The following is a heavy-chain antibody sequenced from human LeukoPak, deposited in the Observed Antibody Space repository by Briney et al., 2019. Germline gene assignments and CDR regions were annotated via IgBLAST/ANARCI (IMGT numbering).Heavy chain of an antibody. J-gene: IGHJ4*02. Sequence: GGCLRLSCAASGFTFTNYAMSWVRQAPGKGLEWVSGIYGSGGSTYYADSVKGRFTISRDNSKNTVYLQMNSLRAEDTAVYYCAKFGSFDGKDYWGQGTLVTVSS. CDR1: GFTFTNYA. CDR2: IYGSGGST. CDR3: AKFGSFDGKDY. D-gene: IGHD2/OR15-2a*01. V-gene: IGHV3-23*01.